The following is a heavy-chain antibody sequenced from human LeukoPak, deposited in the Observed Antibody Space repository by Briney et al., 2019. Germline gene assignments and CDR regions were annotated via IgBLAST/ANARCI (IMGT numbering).Heavy chain of an antibody. D-gene: IGHD1-1*01. CDR2: VYPDASKT. CDR3: ARQMGGTTSVNWFDP. Sequence: GESLKISCKGSGDTFNNDWIAWVRQMPGKGLEWMGIVYPDASKTIYNPSFQGQVTISADKSTTTAYLQWSSLRASDTAIYYCARQMGGTTSVNWFDPWGQGTLVTVSS. CDR1: GDTFNNDW. V-gene: IGHV5-51*01. J-gene: IGHJ5*02.